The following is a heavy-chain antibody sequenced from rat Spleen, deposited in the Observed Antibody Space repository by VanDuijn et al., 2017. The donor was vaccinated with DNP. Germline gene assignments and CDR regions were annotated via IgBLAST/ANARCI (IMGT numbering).Heavy chain of an antibody. J-gene: IGHJ4*01. CDR2: ISTSGGST. Sequence: EVQLVESGGGLVQPGRSLKLSCAASGFTFSNYDMAWVRQAPTKGLEWVASISTSGGSTYYRDSVKGRFTVSRDISKSCLYLQMNSLRSEDTATYYCARQGYYDGYYYYAMDAWGQGTSVTVSS. D-gene: IGHD1-12*03. CDR1: GFTFSNYD. CDR3: ARQGYYDGYYYYAMDA. V-gene: IGHV5-25*01.